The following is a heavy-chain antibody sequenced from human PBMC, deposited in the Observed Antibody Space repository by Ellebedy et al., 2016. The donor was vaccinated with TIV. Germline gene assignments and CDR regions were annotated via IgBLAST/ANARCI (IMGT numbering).Heavy chain of an antibody. V-gene: IGHV3-73*01. CDR3: IRKSEIGGPGLGDY. D-gene: IGHD1-14*01. J-gene: IGHJ4*02. CDR2: MRSEAKTYAT. Sequence: GESLKISCAASGFIFSASTIHWVRQASGKGLEWVGQMRSEAKTYATAYQASVKGRFTITTDDSQNTAYLQMKSLKTEETAVYYCIRKSEIGGPGLGDYWGQGTLVTVSS. CDR1: GFIFSAST.